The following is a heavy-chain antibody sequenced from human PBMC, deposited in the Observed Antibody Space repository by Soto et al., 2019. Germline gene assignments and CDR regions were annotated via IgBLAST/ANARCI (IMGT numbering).Heavy chain of an antibody. CDR2: IGTAGDT. D-gene: IGHD2-15*01. CDR3: ARGLICSGGSCYPRRSFDI. J-gene: IGHJ3*02. CDR1: GFTFSSYD. Sequence: GGSLRLSCAASGFTFSSYDMHWVRQATGKGLEWVSAIGTAGDTYYPGSVKGRFTISRENAKNSLYLQMNSLRAGDTAVYYCARGLICSGGSCYPRRSFDICGQGTMVTV. V-gene: IGHV3-13*01.